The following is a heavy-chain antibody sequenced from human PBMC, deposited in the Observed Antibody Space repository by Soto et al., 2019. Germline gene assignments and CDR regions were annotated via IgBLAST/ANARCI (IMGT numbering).Heavy chain of an antibody. V-gene: IGHV1-46*03. D-gene: IGHD6-13*01. J-gene: IGHJ4*02. Sequence: ASVKVSCKASGYTFTSYNMHWVRQAPGQGLEWMGIFHPSGGSTTYAQKFQGRVTMTRDTSTSTVYMELSSLRSEDTAMYYCARGSSSSFSPFDYWGQGTLVTVSS. CDR3: ARGSSSSFSPFDY. CDR1: GYTFTSYN. CDR2: FHPSGGST.